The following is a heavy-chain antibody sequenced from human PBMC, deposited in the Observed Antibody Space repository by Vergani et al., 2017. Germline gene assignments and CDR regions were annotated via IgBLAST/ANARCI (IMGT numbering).Heavy chain of an antibody. J-gene: IGHJ6*03. Sequence: QVQLQRWGGGLLKPSETLSLTCVVNGGSFTSYHWTWIRQSPGEGLEWVGDIDHTGRPDYNPSLKSRLTMSVDKSRNQFSLTLNSVTATDTAIYFCARVNTETNGHLYYYYYMDGWGQGTAVTVS. CDR1: GGSFTSYH. CDR3: ARVNTETNGHLYYYYYMDG. V-gene: IGHV4-34*01. D-gene: IGHD4-11*01. CDR2: IDHTGRP.